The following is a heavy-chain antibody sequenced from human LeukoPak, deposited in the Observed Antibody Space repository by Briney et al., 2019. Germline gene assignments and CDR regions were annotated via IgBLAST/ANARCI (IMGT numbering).Heavy chain of an antibody. CDR1: GFTFSSYG. J-gene: IGHJ4*02. V-gene: IGHV3-21*01. CDR3: AREYCVSTSCFFLDY. D-gene: IGHD2-2*01. Sequence: GRSLRLSCAAPGFTFSSYGMHWVRQAPGKGLEWVSSISSSSNYIYYADSVKGRFTISRDNAKNSLYLQMNSLRAEDTAVYYCAREYCVSTSCFFLDYWGQGTLVTVSS. CDR2: ISSSSNYI.